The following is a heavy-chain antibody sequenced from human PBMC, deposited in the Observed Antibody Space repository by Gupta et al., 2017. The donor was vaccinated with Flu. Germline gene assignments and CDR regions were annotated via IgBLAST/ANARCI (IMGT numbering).Heavy chain of an antibody. CDR3: AKWVESSSSWPD. Sequence: VQLKQWGAGLLQPSETLSLTCAVQGGSFSGYYWTWIRQPPGKGLEWIGEINHSGSTNYNPSLKSRVTISVDTSKNQFSLKLNYVTAADTAVYYCAKWVESSSSWPDWGQGTLVTVAS. J-gene: IGHJ4*02. D-gene: IGHD2-2*01. CDR2: INHSGST. V-gene: IGHV4-34*01. CDR1: GGSFSGYY.